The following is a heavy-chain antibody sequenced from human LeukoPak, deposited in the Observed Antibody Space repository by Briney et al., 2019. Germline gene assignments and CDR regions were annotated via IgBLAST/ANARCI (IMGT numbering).Heavy chain of an antibody. Sequence: PGGSLRLSCAASGFTFSTYAMTWVRQAPGKGLEWVSLISRGGDVTYHADSVKGRFTISRDSSKNTLYLQMHSLRAEDTAVYYCAARPGEVAVPYDYWGQGTLVTVSS. D-gene: IGHD2-15*01. V-gene: IGHV3-23*01. CDR1: GFTFSTYA. J-gene: IGHJ4*02. CDR3: AARPGEVAVPYDY. CDR2: ISRGGDVT.